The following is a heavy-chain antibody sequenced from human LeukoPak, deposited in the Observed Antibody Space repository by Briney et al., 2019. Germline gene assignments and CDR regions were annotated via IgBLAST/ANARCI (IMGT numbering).Heavy chain of an antibody. CDR2: IYTSGGT. D-gene: IGHD6-6*01. J-gene: IGHJ4*02. CDR1: GDSISSYY. CDR3: ARLTRLSTSPDRYYLDY. Sequence: SETLSLTCTVSGDSISSYYWSWIRQPPGKGLEWIGYIYTSGGTNYIPSLKGRVTISIDTSKNQFSLKLSSVTAADPAVYYCARLTRLSTSPDRYYLDYWGQGTLVTVSS. V-gene: IGHV4-4*09.